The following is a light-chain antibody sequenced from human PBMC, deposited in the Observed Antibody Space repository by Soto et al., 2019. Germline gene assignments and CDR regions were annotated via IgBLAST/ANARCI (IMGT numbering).Light chain of an antibody. CDR1: SNDVGGYNY. V-gene: IGLV2-14*03. CDR2: DVT. J-gene: IGLJ1*01. Sequence: QSALTQPASVSGSPGQSITISCTGTSNDVGGYNYVSWYQHHPGKAPKLIICDVTDRPSGISYRFSASKSGNTASLTISGLQAEDEADYYCSSYTGSNAEVFGTGTKVTVL. CDR3: SSYTGSNAEV.